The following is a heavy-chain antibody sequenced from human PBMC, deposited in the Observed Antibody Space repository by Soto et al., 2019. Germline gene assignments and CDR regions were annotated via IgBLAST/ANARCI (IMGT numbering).Heavy chain of an antibody. CDR2: IIPIFGTA. D-gene: IGHD4-17*01. V-gene: IGHV1-69*13. J-gene: IGHJ5*02. CDR3: AREATVTPFDP. CDR1: GGTFSSYA. Sequence: GASVKVSCKASGGTFSSYAISWARQAPGQGLEWMGGIIPIFGTANYAQKFQGRVTITADESTSTAYMELSSLRSEDTAVYYCAREATVTPFDPWGQGTLVTVSS.